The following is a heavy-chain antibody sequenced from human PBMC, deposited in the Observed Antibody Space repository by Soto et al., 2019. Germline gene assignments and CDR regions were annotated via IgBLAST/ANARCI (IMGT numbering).Heavy chain of an antibody. J-gene: IGHJ4*02. CDR1: GFTFSSNG. CDR3: VRSGDNYNILDY. D-gene: IGHD3-9*01. Sequence: GGSLRLSCATSGFTFSSNGMSWIRQAPGKGLEWIGYSSNSGSFTRYADSVKGRFSISRDNAKNSLYLQINSLRGDDTAIYYCVRSGDNYNILDYWGQGTPVTVSS. CDR2: SSNSGSFT. V-gene: IGHV3-11*06.